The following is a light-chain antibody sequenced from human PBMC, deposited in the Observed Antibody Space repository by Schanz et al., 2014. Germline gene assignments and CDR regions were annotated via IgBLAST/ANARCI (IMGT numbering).Light chain of an antibody. CDR1: QSIRSN. CDR2: YAS. J-gene: IGKJ1*01. Sequence: EIVMTQSPATLSVSPGERATLSCRASQSIRSNLAWYQQKPGQAPRLLIHYASARATGTPDRFSGSGSGTDFTLTINRLEAEDFAVYYCQQYVESPGTFGQGTRLEI. CDR3: QQYVESPGT. V-gene: IGKV3D-15*01.